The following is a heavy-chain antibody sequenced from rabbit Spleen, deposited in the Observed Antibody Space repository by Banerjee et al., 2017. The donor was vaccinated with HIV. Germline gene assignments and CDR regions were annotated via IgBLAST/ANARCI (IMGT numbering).Heavy chain of an antibody. J-gene: IGHJ4*01. CDR2: IDGGGSGGT. CDR1: GFTLSGYW. V-gene: IGHV1S45*01. D-gene: IGHD4-1*01. CDR3: ARDLAGVIGWNFGW. Sequence: QEQLEESGGDLVKPEGSLTLTCTASGFTLSGYWMCWVRQAPGKGLEWIGCIDGGGSGGTYYASWAKGRFTISKTSSTTVTLQMTSLTAADTATYFCARDLAGVIGWNFGWWGPGTLVTVS.